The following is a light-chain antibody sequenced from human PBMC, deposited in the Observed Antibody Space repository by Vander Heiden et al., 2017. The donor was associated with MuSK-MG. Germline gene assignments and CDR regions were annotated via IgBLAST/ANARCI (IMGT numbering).Light chain of an antibody. CDR2: GVS. CDR3: QQDHSNPRT. Sequence: EIVLTQSPATLSLSPGERATLSCRASQTLDRSFLAWYQQKPGQAPRLLIHGVSTRATGIPDRFTGSGSGTDFTLSIGRLEPEDFAVYYCQQDHSNPRTFGGGTKVESK. CDR1: QTLDRSF. J-gene: IGKJ4*01. V-gene: IGKV3-20*01.